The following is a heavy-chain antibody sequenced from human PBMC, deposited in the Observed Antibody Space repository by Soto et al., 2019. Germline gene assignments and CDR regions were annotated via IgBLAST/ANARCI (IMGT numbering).Heavy chain of an antibody. Sequence: GASVKVSCKASGGTFSSYTISWVRQAPGQGLEWMGRIIPILGIANYAQKSQGRVTITADKSTSTAYMELSSLRSEDTAVYYCARSGYCSGGSCGYYYMDVWGKGTTVTVSS. CDR1: GGTFSSYT. J-gene: IGHJ6*03. CDR3: ARSGYCSGGSCGYYYMDV. D-gene: IGHD2-15*01. V-gene: IGHV1-69*02. CDR2: IIPILGIA.